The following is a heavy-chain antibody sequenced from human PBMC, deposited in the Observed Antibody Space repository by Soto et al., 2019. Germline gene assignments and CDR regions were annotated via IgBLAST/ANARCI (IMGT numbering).Heavy chain of an antibody. Sequence: QLQLQESGPGLVKPSETLSLTCTVSGGSISSSSYYWGWIRQPPGKGLVWIGSTYYRGSSYYNPSLKSRVTISVATAKNQFSLKLCSVTAADTAVYYCARIIRFGDFDIWGQGKMVTVSS. CDR1: GGSISSSSYY. D-gene: IGHD3-16*01. J-gene: IGHJ3*02. V-gene: IGHV4-39*01. CDR2: TYYRGSS. CDR3: ARIIRFGDFDI.